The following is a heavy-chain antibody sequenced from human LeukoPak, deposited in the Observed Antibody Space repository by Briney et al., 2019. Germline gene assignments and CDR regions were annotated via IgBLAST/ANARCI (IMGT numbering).Heavy chain of an antibody. CDR1: GYILTELS. V-gene: IGHV1-24*01. CDR2: FDPEDGET. D-gene: IGHD3-3*01. Sequence: ASVKVSCKVSGYILTELSMHWVRQAPGKGLEWMGGFDPEDGETIYAQKFQGRVTMTEDTSTDTAYMELSSLRSEDTAVYYCATGRAYPLTIFGDADYWGQGTLVTVSS. J-gene: IGHJ4*02. CDR3: ATGRAYPLTIFGDADY.